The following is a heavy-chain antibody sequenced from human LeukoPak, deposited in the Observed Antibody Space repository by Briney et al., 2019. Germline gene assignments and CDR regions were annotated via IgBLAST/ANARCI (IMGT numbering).Heavy chain of an antibody. CDR1: GYTFTSYG. V-gene: IGHV1-69*13. Sequence: ASVKVSCKASGYTFTSYGISWVRQAPGQGLEWMGGIIPIFGTANYAQKFQGRVTITADESTSTAYMELSSLRSEDTAMYYCASSRDYDFWSGYSYYFDYWGQGTLVTVSS. CDR2: IIPIFGTA. CDR3: ASSRDYDFWSGYSYYFDY. D-gene: IGHD3-3*01. J-gene: IGHJ4*02.